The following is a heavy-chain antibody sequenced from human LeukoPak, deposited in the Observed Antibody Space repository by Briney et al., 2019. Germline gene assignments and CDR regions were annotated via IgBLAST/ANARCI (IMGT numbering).Heavy chain of an antibody. V-gene: IGHV4-59*01. CDR1: GGSISSYY. CDR3: ARGLNRNDYGDYGY. Sequence: SETLSLTWTVSGGSISSYYWSWIRQPPGKGLEWIGYIYHTGSTSYNPSLKGRVTISVDTSKNQFSLKLSSVTAADTAVYYCARGLNRNDYGDYGYWGQGTLVTVSS. D-gene: IGHD4-17*01. J-gene: IGHJ4*02. CDR2: IYHTGST.